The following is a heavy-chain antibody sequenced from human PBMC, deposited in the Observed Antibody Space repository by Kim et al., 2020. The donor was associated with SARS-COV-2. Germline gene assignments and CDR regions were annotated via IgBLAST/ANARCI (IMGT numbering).Heavy chain of an antibody. CDR2: ISSSGSTI. CDR3: ARDANFNLRSGSYRNAEYFQH. V-gene: IGHV3-48*03. D-gene: IGHD1-26*01. J-gene: IGHJ1*01. Sequence: GGSLRLSCAASGFTFSSYEMNWVRQAPGKGLEWVSYISSSGSTIYYADSVKGRFTISRDNAKNSLYLQMNSLRAEDTAVYYCARDANFNLRSGSYRNAEYFQHWGQGTLVTVSS. CDR1: GFTFSSYE.